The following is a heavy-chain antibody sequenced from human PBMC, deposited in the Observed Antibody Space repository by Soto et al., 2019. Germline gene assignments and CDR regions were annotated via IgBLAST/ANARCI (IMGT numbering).Heavy chain of an antibody. J-gene: IGHJ6*02. CDR1: GYSFTSYW. V-gene: IGHV5-51*01. CDR2: IYPGDSDT. CDR3: ARFRRPSYYYYGMDV. Sequence: GESLKISCKGSGYSFTSYWIGWVRQMPGKGLEWMGIIYPGDSDTRYSPSFQGQVTISADKSISTAYLQWSSLKASDTAMYYCARFRRPSYYYYGMDVWGQGTTVTVSS.